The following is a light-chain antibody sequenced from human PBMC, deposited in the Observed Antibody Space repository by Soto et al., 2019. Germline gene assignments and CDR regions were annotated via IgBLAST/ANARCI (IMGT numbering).Light chain of an antibody. V-gene: IGKV1-5*03. CDR3: QHYPRYSEE. J-gene: IGKJ1*01. CDR2: KAS. Sequence: DIHRTQSPSTLSAWVGERVTVTDLSIQSISSWLSWYQQKPGKAPKLLIYKASTLKSGVQSRFSGSGSGNDFPISTTSMPPDHFRTYYRQHYPRYSEELGQGTKVDIK. CDR1: QSISSW.